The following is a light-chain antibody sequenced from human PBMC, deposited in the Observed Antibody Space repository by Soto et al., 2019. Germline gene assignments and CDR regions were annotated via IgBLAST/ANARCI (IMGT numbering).Light chain of an antibody. CDR3: QQYDTWPWT. CDR2: GAS. Sequence: EIVLTQSPGTLSLSPGERATLSCRASQSVSSSYLAWYQQKPGQAPRLLIYGASSRATGIPDRFSGSGSGTDFTLTISSLQSEDFAVYYCQQYDTWPWTFGQGTKV. V-gene: IGKV3-20*01. CDR1: QSVSSSY. J-gene: IGKJ1*01.